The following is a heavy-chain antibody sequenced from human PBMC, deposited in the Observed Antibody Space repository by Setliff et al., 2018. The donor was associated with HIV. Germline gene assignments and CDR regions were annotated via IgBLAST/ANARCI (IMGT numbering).Heavy chain of an antibody. CDR1: GGSISSGSYY. J-gene: IGHJ4*02. D-gene: IGHD5-12*01. CDR2: IYTSGST. CDR3: ARQVSIPGVAITPVDY. V-gene: IGHV4-61*09. Sequence: PSETLSLTCTVSGGSISSGSYYWSWIRQPAGKGLEWIGHIYTSGSTNYNPSLKSRLTISVDTSENQFSLKLSSVTAADTAVYYCARQVSIPGVAITPVDYWGQGALVTVSS.